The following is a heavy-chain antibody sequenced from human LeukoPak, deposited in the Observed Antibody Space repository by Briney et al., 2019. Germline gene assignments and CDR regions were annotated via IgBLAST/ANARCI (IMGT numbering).Heavy chain of an antibody. V-gene: IGHV4-34*01. J-gene: IGHJ4*02. Sequence: SETLSLTCAVYGGSFSGYYWSWIRQPPGKGLEWIGEINHSGSTNYNPSLKSRVTISVDTSKNQFSLKLSSVTAADTAVYYCARDYGSGSSQIFDYWGQGTLVTVSS. CDR3: ARDYGSGSSQIFDY. CDR1: GGSFSGYY. D-gene: IGHD3-10*01. CDR2: INHSGST.